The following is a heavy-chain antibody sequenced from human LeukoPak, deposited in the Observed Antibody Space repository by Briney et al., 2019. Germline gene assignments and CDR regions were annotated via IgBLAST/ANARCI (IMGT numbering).Heavy chain of an antibody. CDR1: GGSISSYY. D-gene: IGHD6-13*01. CDR2: IYYSGST. CDR3: ARHAPHVLYSSSWYGWIDY. J-gene: IGHJ4*02. V-gene: IGHV4-59*08. Sequence: PSETLSLTCTVSGGSISSYYWSWIRQPPGKGLEWIGYIYYSGSTNYNPSLKSRVTISVDTSKNQFSLKLSSVTAADTAVYSCARHAPHVLYSSSWYGWIDYWGQGTLVTVSS.